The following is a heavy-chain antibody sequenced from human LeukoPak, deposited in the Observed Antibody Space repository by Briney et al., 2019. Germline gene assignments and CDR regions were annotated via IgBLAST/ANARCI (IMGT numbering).Heavy chain of an antibody. D-gene: IGHD3-9*01. Sequence: SETLSLTCTVSGGSISSGDYYWSWIRQPPGKGLEWIGYIYYSGSTYYNPTLKSRVTISVDTSKNQFSLKLSSVTAADTAVYYCARGPRYFDWLLRFDYWGQGTLVTVSS. CDR3: ARGPRYFDWLLRFDY. J-gene: IGHJ4*02. CDR1: GGSISSGDYY. CDR2: IYYSGST. V-gene: IGHV4-30-4*01.